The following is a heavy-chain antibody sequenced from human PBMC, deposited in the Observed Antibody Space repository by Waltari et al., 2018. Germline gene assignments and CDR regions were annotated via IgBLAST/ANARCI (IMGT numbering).Heavy chain of an antibody. CDR1: GGSFSGYY. CDR3: ARGSSSTSSGSRHMDV. J-gene: IGHJ6*03. CDR2: INHSGST. V-gene: IGHV4-34*01. D-gene: IGHD2-2*01. Sequence: QVQLQQWGAGLLKPSETLSLTCAVYGGSFSGYYWSWIRQPPGKGLEWIGEINHSGSTNYNPSLKSRVTISVDTSKNQFSLKLSAVTAADTAVYYCARGSSSTSSGSRHMDVWGKGTTVTVSS.